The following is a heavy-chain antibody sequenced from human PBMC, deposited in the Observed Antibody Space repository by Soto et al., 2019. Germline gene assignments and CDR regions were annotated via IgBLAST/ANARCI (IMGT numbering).Heavy chain of an antibody. J-gene: IGHJ4*02. Sequence: EVQLLASGGGLVQPGGSLRLSCVASIFTFSDFAMSWVRQAPGTGLEWISAVSASGGTTYYADSVRGRFTISRDNSKNTFYLQMNSLRDEDTAIYYCTKVLTSWHAGGFDYWGQGTLVTVSS. CDR1: IFTFSDFA. D-gene: IGHD3-10*01. CDR3: TKVLTSWHAGGFDY. CDR2: VSASGGTT. V-gene: IGHV3-23*01.